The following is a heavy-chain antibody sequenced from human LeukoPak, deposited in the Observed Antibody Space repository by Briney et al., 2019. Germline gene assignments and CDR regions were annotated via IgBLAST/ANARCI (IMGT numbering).Heavy chain of an antibody. D-gene: IGHD6-25*01. CDR3: ATDLGRGGYGARNDY. CDR1: GYTLTELS. CDR2: FDPEDGET. J-gene: IGHJ4*02. V-gene: IGHV1-24*01. Sequence: ASVKVSCKVSGYTLTELSMHWVRQAPGKGLEWMGGFDPEDGETIYAQKFQGRVTMTEDTSTDTAYMELSSLRSEDTAVYCCATDLGRGGYGARNDYWGQGTLVTVSS.